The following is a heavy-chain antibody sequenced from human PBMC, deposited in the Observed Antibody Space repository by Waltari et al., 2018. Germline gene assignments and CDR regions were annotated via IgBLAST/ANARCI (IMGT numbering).Heavy chain of an antibody. CDR2: ISGSGVST. CDR1: GFTFSSYA. V-gene: IGHV3-23*01. J-gene: IGHJ4*02. Sequence: EVQLLESGGGLVQPGGSLRLSCAASGFTFSSYAMSWVRQAPGTGLEWVSAISGSGVSTYYADSVKGRFTISRDNSKNTLYLQMNSLRAEDTAVYYCAKRMKGIAAAATEYWGQGTLVTVSS. CDR3: AKRMKGIAAAATEY. D-gene: IGHD6-13*01.